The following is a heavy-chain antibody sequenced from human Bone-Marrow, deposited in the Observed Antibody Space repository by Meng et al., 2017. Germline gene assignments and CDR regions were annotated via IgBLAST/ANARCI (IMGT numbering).Heavy chain of an antibody. CDR1: GYTFTVYY. CDR3: ARVSVRGVIRWFDP. Sequence: AQMVRFGAEGKRPGASGKVSCKASGYTFTVYYMHWVRQAPGQGLEWMGRINPNSGGTNYAQKFQGRVTMTRDTSISTAYMELSRLRSDDTAVYYCARVSVRGVIRWFDPWGQGTLVTVSS. CDR2: INPNSGGT. D-gene: IGHD3-10*01. V-gene: IGHV1-2*06. J-gene: IGHJ5*02.